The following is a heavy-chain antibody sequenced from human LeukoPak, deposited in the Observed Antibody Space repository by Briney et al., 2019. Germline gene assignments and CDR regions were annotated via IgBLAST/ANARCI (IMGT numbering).Heavy chain of an antibody. CDR2: INHSGST. CDR3: ARAIPSPRHSSGWYLSY. J-gene: IGHJ4*02. V-gene: IGHV4-34*01. CDR1: GGSFSGYY. Sequence: SETLSLTCAVHGGSFSGYYWSWIRQPPGKGLEWIGEINHSGSTNYNPSLKSRVTISVDTSKNQFSLKLSSVTAADTAVYYCARAIPSPRHSSGWYLSYWGQGTLVTVSS. D-gene: IGHD6-19*01.